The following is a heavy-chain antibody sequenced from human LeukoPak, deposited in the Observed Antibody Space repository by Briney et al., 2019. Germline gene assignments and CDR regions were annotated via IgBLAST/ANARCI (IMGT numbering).Heavy chain of an antibody. Sequence: SETLSLTCAVYGGSFSGYYWSWIRQPPGKGLEWIGEINHSGSTNYNPSLKSRVTISVDTSKNQFSPKLSSVTAADTAVYYCARSNDYVWGSSPHFYYYYYMDVWGKGTTVTVSS. V-gene: IGHV4-34*01. J-gene: IGHJ6*03. CDR1: GGSFSGYY. D-gene: IGHD3-16*01. CDR2: INHSGST. CDR3: ARSNDYVWGSSPHFYYYYYMDV.